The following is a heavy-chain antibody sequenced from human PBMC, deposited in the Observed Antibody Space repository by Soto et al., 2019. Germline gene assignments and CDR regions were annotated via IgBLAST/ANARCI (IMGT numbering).Heavy chain of an antibody. CDR2: FDPEDGET. Sequence: ASVKVSCKASGYTLTELSMHWVRQAPGKGLEWMGGFDPEDGETIYAQKFQGRVTMTEDTSTDTAYMELSSLRSGDTAVYYCATKGRWYVGYYYYGMDVWGQGTTVTVSS. V-gene: IGHV1-24*01. D-gene: IGHD6-13*01. CDR1: GYTLTELS. J-gene: IGHJ6*02. CDR3: ATKGRWYVGYYYYGMDV.